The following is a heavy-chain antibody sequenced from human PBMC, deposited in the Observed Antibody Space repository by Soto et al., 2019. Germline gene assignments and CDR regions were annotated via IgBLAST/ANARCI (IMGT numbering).Heavy chain of an antibody. V-gene: IGHV6-1*01. CDR3: ARGWYSGRNWFDP. CDR2: TYYRSKWYN. Sequence: SQSLSLTCAISLGSVSSISAACIWIRQSPSRGLEWLGRTYYRSKWYNDYAVSVKSRITINPDTSKNQFSLQLNSVTPEDTAVYYCARGWYSGRNWFDPWGQGTLVTVSS. CDR1: LGSVSSISAA. J-gene: IGHJ5*02. D-gene: IGHD6-19*01.